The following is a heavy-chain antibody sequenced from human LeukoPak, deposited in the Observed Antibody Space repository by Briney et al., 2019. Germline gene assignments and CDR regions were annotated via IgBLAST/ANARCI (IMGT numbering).Heavy chain of an antibody. CDR1: GFSFSTYG. CDR3: VGDTPPGGDYYFDY. D-gene: IGHD3-16*01. Sequence: GGSLSLSCGASGFSFSTYGMHWVRQAPGKGLEWVAMIWNAGTNTYYADSVKGRFTISRDNSKNTLYLQMNSLRAEDTAVYYCVGDTPPGGDYYFDYWGQGTLVIVSS. CDR2: IWNAGTNT. V-gene: IGHV3-33*01. J-gene: IGHJ4*02.